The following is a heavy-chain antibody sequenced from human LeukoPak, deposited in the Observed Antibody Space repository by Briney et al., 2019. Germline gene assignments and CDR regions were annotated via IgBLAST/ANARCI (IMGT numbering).Heavy chain of an antibody. Sequence: GGSLRLSCSVSGFTFSTYVMHWVRQAPGKGLAYVSAISSNGDNTHYADSVKGRFTISRDNSKNTLYLQMSSLRADDTAVYYCVRGTGYWGQGTLVTVSS. CDR1: GFTFSTYV. CDR2: ISSNGDNT. J-gene: IGHJ4*02. V-gene: IGHV3-64D*06. CDR3: VRGTGY.